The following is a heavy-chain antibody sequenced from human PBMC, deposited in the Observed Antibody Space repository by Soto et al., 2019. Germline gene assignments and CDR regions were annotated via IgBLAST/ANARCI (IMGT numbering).Heavy chain of an antibody. J-gene: IGHJ5*02. CDR3: VAWGTSTSNP. CDR2: TKPDGSEK. D-gene: IGHD1-1*01. Sequence: GSLRLSCAASGFTFNTHRMSWVRQAPGKGLEWVAHTKPDGSEKYYVDSARGRFTISRDNARNSLYLQMNSLRADDTALYYCVAWGTSTSNPWGQGTLVTVSS. CDR1: GFTFNTHR. V-gene: IGHV3-7*01.